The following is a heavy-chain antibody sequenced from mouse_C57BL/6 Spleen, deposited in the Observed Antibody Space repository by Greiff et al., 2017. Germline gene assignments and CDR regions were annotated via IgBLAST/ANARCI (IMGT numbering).Heavy chain of an antibody. CDR2: IWRGGST. CDR1: GFSLTSYG. V-gene: IGHV2-2*01. D-gene: IGHD2-14*01. CDR3: ARRGTAGYYAMDY. Sequence: VQLQQSGPGLVQPSQSLSITCTASGFSLTSYGVHWVRQSPGQGLEWLGVIWRGGSTDYNAAFISSLSISKDNSNSQVFFQMNKLQADDTAIYYCARRGTAGYYAMDYWGQGTSVTVAS. J-gene: IGHJ4*01.